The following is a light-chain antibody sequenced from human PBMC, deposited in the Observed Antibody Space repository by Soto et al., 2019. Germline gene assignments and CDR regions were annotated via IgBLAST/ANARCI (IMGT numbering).Light chain of an antibody. CDR3: SSHASNRDVL. V-gene: IGLV2-14*03. Sequence: SVLTQPASVSGSPGQSITISCTGTSSDVGGYNYVSWYQQYPGKAPKLMIYDVTSRPSGVSNRFSGSKSGNTASLTISGLQAEDEADYYCSSHASNRDVLFGGGTKVTVL. J-gene: IGLJ3*02. CDR2: DVT. CDR1: SSDVGGYNY.